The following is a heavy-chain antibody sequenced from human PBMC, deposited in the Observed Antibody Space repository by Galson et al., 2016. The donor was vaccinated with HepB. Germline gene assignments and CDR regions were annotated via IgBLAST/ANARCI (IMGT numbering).Heavy chain of an antibody. J-gene: IGHJ3*01. CDR1: GFTFSSYS. CDR3: ARDPMRFAFDL. Sequence: SLRLSCAASGFTFSSYSMAWVRQAPGKGLEWVSSLTSSGGSTHYTDSVKGRFTISRDNSKNTLYLHMNSQRADDTAVYYCARDPMRFAFDLWGQGTMVTVSS. CDR2: LTSSGGST. V-gene: IGHV3-23*01.